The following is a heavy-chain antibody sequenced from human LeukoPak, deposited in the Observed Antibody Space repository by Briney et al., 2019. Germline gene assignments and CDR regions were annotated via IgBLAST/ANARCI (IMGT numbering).Heavy chain of an antibody. CDR1: GFTFSSYS. J-gene: IGHJ6*02. CDR3: AGAPLDPGSYYDSSGYSNYYYGMDV. CDR2: ISSSSSYI. V-gene: IGHV3-21*01. Sequence: PGGSLRLSCAASGFTFSSYSMNWVRQAPGKGLEWVSSISSSSSYIYYADSVKGRFTISRDNAKNSLYLQMNSLGAEDTAVYYCAGAPLDPGSYYDSSGYSNYYYGMDVWGQGTTVTVSS. D-gene: IGHD3-22*01.